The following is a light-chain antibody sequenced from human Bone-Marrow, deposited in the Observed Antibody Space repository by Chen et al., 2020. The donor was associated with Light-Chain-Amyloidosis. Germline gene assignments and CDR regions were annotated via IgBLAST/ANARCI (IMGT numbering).Light chain of an antibody. CDR1: DLPTKY. CDR2: RDT. CDR3: QSADSSGTYEVI. Sequence: SYDPIQPPPLSVSPGQTATITCSGDDLPTKYAYWYQQKPGQAPVLVIHRDTERPSGISERFSGASSGTKATLTISGVQAEDEADYHCQSADSSGTYEVIFGGGTKLTVL. V-gene: IGLV3-25*03. J-gene: IGLJ2*01.